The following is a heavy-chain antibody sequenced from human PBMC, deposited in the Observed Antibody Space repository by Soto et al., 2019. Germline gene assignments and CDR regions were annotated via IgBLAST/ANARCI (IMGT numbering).Heavy chain of an antibody. J-gene: IGHJ4*02. D-gene: IGHD2-15*01. CDR2: INYRGTT. Sequence: QVQLQESGPGLVKPSQTLSLTCTVSGGSIIDGQTYLNWFRQHPERGLEWMGYINYRGTTNYSPALKSRILISIDTSKNQFYLRLTSVTAADTAFYYWARDAPGVAPYWGQGTLVTVSS. V-gene: IGHV4-31*03. CDR1: GGSIIDGQTY. CDR3: ARDAPGVAPY.